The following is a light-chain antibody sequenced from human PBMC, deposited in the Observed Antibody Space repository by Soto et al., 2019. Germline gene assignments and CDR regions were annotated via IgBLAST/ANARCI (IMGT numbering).Light chain of an antibody. V-gene: IGLV2-14*03. CDR2: EVN. CDR1: SSDVGAYIY. CDR3: SSYSDSDTKV. Sequence: QSVLTQPASVSGSPGQSITISCCGTSSDVGAYIYVSWYQQYPGKAPKLIIYEVNNRPSGVSGRFSGSKSDTTAYLTISGLQAEDEADYYCSSYSDSDTKVFGTGTKVTVL. J-gene: IGLJ1*01.